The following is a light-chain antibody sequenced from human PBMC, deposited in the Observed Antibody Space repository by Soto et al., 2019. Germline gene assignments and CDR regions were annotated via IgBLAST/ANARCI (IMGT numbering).Light chain of an antibody. Sequence: QSVLTQPPSASGAPGQTVTISCSGSSPNIGSHTVNWYQHLPGTAPKLLIYSNTQRPLGVPVRFSGSKSGTSASLAISGLRSEDEAEYYCAAWDDRLYVFGTGTKVTVL. CDR3: AAWDDRLYV. V-gene: IGLV1-44*01. J-gene: IGLJ1*01. CDR2: SNT. CDR1: SPNIGSHT.